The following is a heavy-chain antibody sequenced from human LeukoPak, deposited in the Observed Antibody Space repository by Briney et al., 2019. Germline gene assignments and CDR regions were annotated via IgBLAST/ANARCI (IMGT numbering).Heavy chain of an antibody. Sequence: GALRLSCAASGFTFSSYSMNWVRQAPGKGLEWVSSITSSNSYIYYADSVEGRFTISRDNAKNSLYLQMNSLRAEDTAIYYCTRDQNFYGSGRGFDPWGQGTLVTVSS. CDR1: GFTFSSYS. V-gene: IGHV3-21*01. CDR2: ITSSNSYI. CDR3: TRDQNFYGSGRGFDP. J-gene: IGHJ5*02. D-gene: IGHD3-10*01.